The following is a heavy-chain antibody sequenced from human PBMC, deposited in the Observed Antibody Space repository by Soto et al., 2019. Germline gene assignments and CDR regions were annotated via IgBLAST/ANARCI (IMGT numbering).Heavy chain of an antibody. CDR3: ANGEGYSSGWMGF. Sequence: GGSLRLSCAASGFTFSSYAMSWVRQAPGKGLEWVSAISGSGGSTYYADSVKGRFTISRDNSKNTLYLQMNSLRAEDTAVYYCANGEGYSSGWMGFGGQGTLVTVSS. CDR2: ISGSGGST. D-gene: IGHD6-19*01. V-gene: IGHV3-23*01. J-gene: IGHJ4*02. CDR1: GFTFSSYA.